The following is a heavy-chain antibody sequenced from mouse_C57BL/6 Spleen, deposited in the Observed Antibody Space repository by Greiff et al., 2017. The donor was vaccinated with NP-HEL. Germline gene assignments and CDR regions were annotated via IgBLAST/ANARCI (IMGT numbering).Heavy chain of an antibody. J-gene: IGHJ3*01. Sequence: QVQLKESGPELVKPGASVKLSCKASGYTFTSYDINWVKQRPGQGLEWIGWIYPRDGSTKYNEKFKGKATLTVDTSSSTAYMELHSLTSEDSAVYFCARGDYYGSEAWFAYWGQGTLVTVSA. CDR3: ARGDYYGSEAWFAY. D-gene: IGHD1-1*01. CDR1: GYTFTSYD. CDR2: IYPRDGST. V-gene: IGHV1-85*01.